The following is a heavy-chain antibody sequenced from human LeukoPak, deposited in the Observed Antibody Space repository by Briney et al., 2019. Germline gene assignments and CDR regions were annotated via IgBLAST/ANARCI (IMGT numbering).Heavy chain of an antibody. V-gene: IGHV3-53*01. D-gene: IGHD3-10*01. CDR2: IYSGGST. Sequence: GRSLRLSCAASGFTFSSYGMHWVRQAPGKGLEWVSVIYSGGSTYYADSVKGRFTISRDNSKNTLYLQMNSLRAEDTAVYYCAKSGTVWFGDNWGQGTLVTVSS. CDR1: GFTFSSYG. J-gene: IGHJ4*02. CDR3: AKSGTVWFGDN.